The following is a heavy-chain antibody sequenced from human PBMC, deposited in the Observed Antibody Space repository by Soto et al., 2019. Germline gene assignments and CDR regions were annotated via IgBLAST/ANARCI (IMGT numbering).Heavy chain of an antibody. CDR1: DSTIRRYA. Sequence: EVQLLQSGGGVVQPGGSLRLSCAASDSTIRRYAMSWVRQAPGKGLEWVSGITGNSARIYYADSVRGRFTISRDNSKNTLYLQMDTLRAEDTAIYYCAKNGDFDDDSCDVCVQGTVVTVSS. V-gene: IGHV3-23*01. J-gene: IGHJ3*01. CDR3: AKNGDFDDDSCDV. CDR2: ITGNSARI. D-gene: IGHD3-16*01.